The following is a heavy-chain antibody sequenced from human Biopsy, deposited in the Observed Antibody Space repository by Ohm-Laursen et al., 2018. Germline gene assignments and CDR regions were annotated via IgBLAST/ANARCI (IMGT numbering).Heavy chain of an antibody. CDR2: ITGVGGVT. Sequence: SLRLSCAASGFILNNYGLSWVRQAPGKGLEWVSVITGVGGVTYYADPVKGRFTVSRDNSMNTMFLQMNSLRAQDAGTYYCAKWGTPMALYHFYGMDVWGQGTTVSVSS. J-gene: IGHJ6*02. V-gene: IGHV3-23*01. CDR3: AKWGTPMALYHFYGMDV. D-gene: IGHD5-18*01. CDR1: GFILNNYG.